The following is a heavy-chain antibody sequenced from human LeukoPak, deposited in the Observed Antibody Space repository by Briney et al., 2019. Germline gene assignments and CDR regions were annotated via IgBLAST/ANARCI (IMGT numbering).Heavy chain of an antibody. CDR1: GFIFTNYF. CDR2: IKHDGSEK. CDR3: ATDRGWRTSGYYLYYFEY. V-gene: IGHV3-7*01. J-gene: IGHJ4*02. Sequence: GGSLRLSCAASGFIFTNYFMSWVRQAPGKGLEWVASIKHDGSEKYYVDSVRGRFTVSRDNTMNSLYLQMSSLRAEDTAVYYCATDRGWRTSGYYLYYFEYWGQGTLVTYSS. D-gene: IGHD3-3*01.